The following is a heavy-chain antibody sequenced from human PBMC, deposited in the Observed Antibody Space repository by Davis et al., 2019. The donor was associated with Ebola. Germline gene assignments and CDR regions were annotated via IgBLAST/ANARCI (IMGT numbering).Heavy chain of an antibody. Sequence: ASVKVSCKASGGTFSSYAISWVRQAPGQGLEWMGWISAYNGNTNYAQKLQGRVTMTTDTSTSTAYMELRSLRSDDTAVYYCARCQGLWFGELIYYYYGMDVWGQGTTVTVSS. V-gene: IGHV1-18*01. CDR2: ISAYNGNT. D-gene: IGHD3-10*01. CDR1: GGTFSSYA. J-gene: IGHJ6*02. CDR3: ARCQGLWFGELIYYYYGMDV.